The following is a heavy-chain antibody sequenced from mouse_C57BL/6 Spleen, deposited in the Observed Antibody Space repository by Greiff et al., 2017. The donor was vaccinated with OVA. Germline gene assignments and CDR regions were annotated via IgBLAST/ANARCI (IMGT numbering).Heavy chain of an antibody. J-gene: IGHJ4*01. V-gene: IGHV1-80*01. CDR2: IYPGDGDT. Sequence: VQVVESGAELVKPGASVKISCKASGYAFSSYWMNWVKQRPGKGLEWIGQIYPGDGDTNYNGKFKGKATLTADKSSSTAYMQLSSLTSEDSAVYFCARHYGSSYKAYYYAMDYWGQGTSVTVSS. CDR1: GYAFSSYW. CDR3: ARHYGSSYKAYYYAMDY. D-gene: IGHD1-1*01.